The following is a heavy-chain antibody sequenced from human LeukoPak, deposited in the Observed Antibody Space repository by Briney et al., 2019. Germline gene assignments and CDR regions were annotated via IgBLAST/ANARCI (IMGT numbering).Heavy chain of an antibody. Sequence: PGGSLRLSCAVSGFTFSSYWMHWVRQAPGKGLVWVSHINSDGSSTSYADSVKGRFTIYRDNAKNTLYLQMNSLRAEGTAVYYCARVRIAARYYFDYWGQGTLVTVSS. CDR1: GFTFSSYW. J-gene: IGHJ4*02. CDR2: INSDGSST. V-gene: IGHV3-74*01. CDR3: ARVRIAARYYFDY. D-gene: IGHD6-6*01.